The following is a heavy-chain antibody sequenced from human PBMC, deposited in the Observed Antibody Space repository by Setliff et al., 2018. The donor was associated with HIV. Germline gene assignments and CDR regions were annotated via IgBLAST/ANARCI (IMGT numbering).Heavy chain of an antibody. D-gene: IGHD3-10*01. CDR2: IYYSGST. V-gene: IGHV4-39*07. CDR3: ARDRAWYYYGSGSVFDY. CDR1: GGSISSSSYY. J-gene: IGHJ4*02. Sequence: SETLSLTCTVSGGSISSSSYYWGWIRQPPGKGLEWIGSIYYSGSTHYNPSLKSRVTISVDTSKNQFSLKLSSVTAADTAVYYCARDRAWYYYGSGSVFDYWGQGTLVTVSS.